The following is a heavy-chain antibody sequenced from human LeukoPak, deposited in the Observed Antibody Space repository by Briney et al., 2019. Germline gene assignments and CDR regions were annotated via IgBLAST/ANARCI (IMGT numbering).Heavy chain of an antibody. CDR3: ARGTLSGSPGY. CDR2: IIPILGIA. CDR1: GGTFSSYA. J-gene: IGHJ4*02. Sequence: SVKVSCKASGGTFSSYAISWVRRAPGQGLEWMGRIIPILGIANYAQKFQGRVTITADKSTSTAYMELSSLRSEDTAVYYCARGTLSGSPGYWGQGTLVTVSS. V-gene: IGHV1-69*04. D-gene: IGHD1-26*01.